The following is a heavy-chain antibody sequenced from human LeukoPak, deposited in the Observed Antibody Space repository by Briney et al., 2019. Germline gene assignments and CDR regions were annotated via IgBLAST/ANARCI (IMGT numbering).Heavy chain of an antibody. D-gene: IGHD1-26*01. V-gene: IGHV3-30*18. Sequence: QSGGSLRLSCAASGFTFSSYGMHWVRQAPGKGLEWVAVISYDGSNKYYADSVKGRFTISRDNSKNTLYLQMNSLRAEDTAVYYCAKGARVGALFDYWGQGTLVTVSS. J-gene: IGHJ4*02. CDR1: GFTFSSYG. CDR3: AKGARVGALFDY. CDR2: ISYDGSNK.